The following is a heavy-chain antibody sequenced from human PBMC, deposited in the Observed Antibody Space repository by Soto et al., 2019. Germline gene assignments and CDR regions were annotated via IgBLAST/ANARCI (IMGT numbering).Heavy chain of an antibody. Sequence: GGSLRLSCAASGFTFSSYWMSWVRQAPGKGLEWVSSISSSSSYIYYADSVKGRFTISRDNAKNSLYLQMNSLRAEDTAVYYCARDPTPPMVRGVILGMDVWGQGTTVTVSS. CDR1: GFTFSSYW. D-gene: IGHD3-10*01. V-gene: IGHV3-21*01. J-gene: IGHJ6*02. CDR3: ARDPTPPMVRGVILGMDV. CDR2: ISSSSSYI.